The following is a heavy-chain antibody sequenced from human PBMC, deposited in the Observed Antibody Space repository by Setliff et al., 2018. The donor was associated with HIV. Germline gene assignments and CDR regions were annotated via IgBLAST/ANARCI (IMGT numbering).Heavy chain of an antibody. D-gene: IGHD1-1*01. Sequence: PGESLKISCAASGFTFSSSAMSWVRQAPGKGLEWISSISGSGGSTYYAHSVKGRFAISRDNSKDTLFLQMNSLRAGDTAVYYRAKVATWTGTTYYFESWGQGTLVTVSS. CDR1: GFTFSSSA. CDR2: ISGSGGST. CDR3: AKVATWTGTTYYFES. J-gene: IGHJ4*02. V-gene: IGHV3-23*01.